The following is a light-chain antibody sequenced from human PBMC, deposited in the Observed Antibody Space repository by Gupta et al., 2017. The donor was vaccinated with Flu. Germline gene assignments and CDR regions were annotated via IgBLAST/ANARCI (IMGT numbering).Light chain of an antibody. CDR1: QSVKNY. V-gene: IGKV1-39*01. CDR3: QQSNDVPRT. J-gene: IGKJ1*01. CDR2: TAA. Sequence: IQVAQSPPSLSASVGDRITLTYRTSQSVKNYLNWYQQRPGKAPRLLIYTAASLHTGVPSRFSGSGSGTNFTLTISGLQPEDIATYYCQQSNDVPRTFGRGTKVEV.